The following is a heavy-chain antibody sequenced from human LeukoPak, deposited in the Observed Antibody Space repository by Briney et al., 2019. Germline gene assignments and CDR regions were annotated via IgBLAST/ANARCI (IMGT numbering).Heavy chain of an antibody. CDR3: ARQRSGYYTGGRYFDY. CDR1: GYSFTSYW. CDR2: IYPGDSDT. Sequence: GESLKISCKGSGYSFTSYWIGWVRQMPGKGLEWMGIIYPGDSDTRYSPSFQGQVTISADKSISTAYLQWSSLKASDTAMYYCARQRSGYYTGGRYFDYWGQGTLVTVSS. D-gene: IGHD3-3*01. V-gene: IGHV5-51*01. J-gene: IGHJ4*02.